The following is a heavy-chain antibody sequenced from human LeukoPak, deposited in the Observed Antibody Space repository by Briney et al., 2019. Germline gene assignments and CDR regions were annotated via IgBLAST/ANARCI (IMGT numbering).Heavy chain of an antibody. CDR1: GFTFSSYA. CDR3: AKDYYYDPVDAFDI. Sequence: SGGSLRLSCAASGFTFSSYAMHWVRQAPGKGLEWVAVISYDGSNKYYADSVKGRFTISRDNSKNTLYLQMNSLRAEDTAVYYCAKDYYYDPVDAFDIWGQGTMVTVSS. V-gene: IGHV3-30*14. D-gene: IGHD3-22*01. CDR2: ISYDGSNK. J-gene: IGHJ3*02.